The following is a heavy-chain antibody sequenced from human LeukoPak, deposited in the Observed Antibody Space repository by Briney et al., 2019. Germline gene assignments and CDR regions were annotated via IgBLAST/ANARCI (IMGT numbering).Heavy chain of an antibody. CDR2: ISGSGGST. D-gene: IGHD6-19*01. V-gene: IGHV3-23*01. CDR3: AKDPLAVADSDAFDI. J-gene: IGHJ3*02. Sequence: PGGSLRLSRAASGFTFSSYWMSWVRQAPGKGLEWVSAISGSGGSTYYADSVKGRFTISRDNSKNTLYLQMNSLRAEDTAVYYCAKDPLAVADSDAFDIWGQGTMVTVSS. CDR1: GFTFSSYW.